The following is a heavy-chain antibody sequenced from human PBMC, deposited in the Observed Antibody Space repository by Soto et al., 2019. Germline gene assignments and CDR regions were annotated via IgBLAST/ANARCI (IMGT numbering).Heavy chain of an antibody. V-gene: IGHV1-69*01. J-gene: IGHJ4*02. D-gene: IGHD3-9*01. Sequence: QVQLVQSGAEVKKPGSSVKVSCKASGGTFSSYAISWVRQAPGQGLEWMGGIIPIFGTANYAQKFQGRVTITADESTSTGYVELSSLRSEYTAMSYCERADRYDFDWLPFDYWGQGTLVTVSS. CDR1: GGTFSSYA. CDR2: IIPIFGTA. CDR3: ERADRYDFDWLPFDY.